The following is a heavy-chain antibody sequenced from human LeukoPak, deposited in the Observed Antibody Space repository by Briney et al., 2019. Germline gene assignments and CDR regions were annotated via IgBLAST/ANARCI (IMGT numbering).Heavy chain of an antibody. V-gene: IGHV4-34*01. J-gene: IGHJ4*02. D-gene: IGHD3-22*01. CDR2: INHSGST. Sequence: SETLSLTCAVYGGSFSGYYWSWIRQPPGKGLEWIGEINHSGSTNYNPSLKSRVSISVDTSKNQFSLKLSSVTAADTAVYYCARGSLHYYYDSSGYYYIPFDYWGQGTLVTVSS. CDR1: GGSFSGYY. CDR3: ARGSLHYYYDSSGYYYIPFDY.